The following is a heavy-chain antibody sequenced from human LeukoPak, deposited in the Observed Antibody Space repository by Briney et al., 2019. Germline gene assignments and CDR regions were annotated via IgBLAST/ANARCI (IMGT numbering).Heavy chain of an antibody. J-gene: IGHJ6*02. V-gene: IGHV3-21*01. Sequence: GGSLRLSCAASGFTFSSYSMNWVRQAPGKGLEWVSSISSSSSYIYYADSVKGRFTISRDNAKNSLYLQMNSPRAEDTAVYYCARDLAGDYGMDVWGQGTTVTVSS. CDR2: ISSSSSYI. CDR3: ARDLAGDYGMDV. CDR1: GFTFSSYS. D-gene: IGHD3-16*01.